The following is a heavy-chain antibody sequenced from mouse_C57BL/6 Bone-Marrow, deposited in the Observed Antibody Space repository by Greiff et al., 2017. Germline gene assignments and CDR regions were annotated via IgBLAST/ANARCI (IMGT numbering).Heavy chain of an antibody. CDR2: IDPSDSYT. CDR3: ARGYGSSPYYVDY. V-gene: IGHV1-50*01. J-gene: IGHJ2*01. D-gene: IGHD1-1*01. Sequence: QVQLQQPGAELVKPGASVKLSCKASGYTFTSYWMQWVKQRPGQGLEWIGEIDPSDSYTNYNQKFKGKATLTVDTSSSTAYMQLSSLTSEDSAVYYCARGYGSSPYYVDYWGQGTTLAVSS. CDR1: GYTFTSYW.